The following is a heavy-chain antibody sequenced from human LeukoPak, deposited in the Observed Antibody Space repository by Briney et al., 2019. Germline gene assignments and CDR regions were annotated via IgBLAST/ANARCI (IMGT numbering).Heavy chain of an antibody. Sequence: GGSLRLSCAASGFTFSSYGMHWVRQAPGKGLEWGAVICYDGSNKYYADSVKGRFTISRDNSKNTLYLQINSLRAEDTAVYYCARAEGYCSSTSCYWWFDPWGQGTLVTVSS. CDR3: ARAEGYCSSTSCYWWFDP. D-gene: IGHD2-2*01. V-gene: IGHV3-33*01. CDR1: GFTFSSYG. CDR2: ICYDGSNK. J-gene: IGHJ5*02.